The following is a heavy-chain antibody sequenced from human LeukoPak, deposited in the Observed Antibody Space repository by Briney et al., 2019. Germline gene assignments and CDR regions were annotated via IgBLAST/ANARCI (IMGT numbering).Heavy chain of an antibody. CDR3: ARGRAVAVLPRKDAFDI. Sequence: SETLSLTCAVYGGSFSGYYWSWIRQPPGKGLEWIGEINHSGSTNYNPSLKSRVTISVDTSKNQFSLKLSSVTAADTAVYYCARGRAVAVLPRKDAFDIWGQGTMVTVSS. D-gene: IGHD6-19*01. CDR1: GGSFSGYY. CDR2: INHSGST. V-gene: IGHV4-34*01. J-gene: IGHJ3*02.